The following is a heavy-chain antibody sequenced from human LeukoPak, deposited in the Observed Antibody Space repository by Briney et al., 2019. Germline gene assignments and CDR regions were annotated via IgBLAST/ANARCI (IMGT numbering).Heavy chain of an antibody. Sequence: GGSLRLSCAVSGFTFSSNYMSWVRQAPGKGLEWVSVIYTDGSAYYPDSVKGRFTISRDNSKNTLYLQMNSLRAEDTAVYYCVRGPRGSNRYGWFEPWGQGTLVTVSS. D-gene: IGHD6-13*01. V-gene: IGHV3-53*01. J-gene: IGHJ5*02. CDR2: IYTDGSA. CDR1: GFTFSSNY. CDR3: VRGPRGSNRYGWFEP.